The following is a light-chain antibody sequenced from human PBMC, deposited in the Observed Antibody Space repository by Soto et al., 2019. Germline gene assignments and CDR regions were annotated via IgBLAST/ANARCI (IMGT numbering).Light chain of an antibody. CDR2: AAS. V-gene: IGKV1-17*01. J-gene: IGKJ4*01. CDR1: QGIRND. CDR3: LQQSSYPPLT. Sequence: DIQMTQSPSSLSASVGDRVTITCRASQGIRNDLGWFQQNPGKAPNRLIYAASSLQSGVPSRFIGSGSGTEFTLTVNSLQPEDFATYYCLQQSSYPPLTFGGRTRVEIK.